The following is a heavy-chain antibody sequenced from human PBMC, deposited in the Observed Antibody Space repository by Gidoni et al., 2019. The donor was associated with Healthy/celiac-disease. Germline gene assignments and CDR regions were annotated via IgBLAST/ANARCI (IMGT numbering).Heavy chain of an antibody. D-gene: IGHD2-15*01. CDR1: GFTFSSDG. J-gene: IGHJ3*02. V-gene: IGHV3-33*01. Sequence: QVQLVESGGGVVQPGRSLRLSCAASGFTFSSDGMHWVRQAPGKGLEWVAVIWYDGSNKYYADSVKGRFTISRDNSKNTLYLQMNSLRAEDTAVYYCARETPSRGGTDAFDIWGQGTMVTVSS. CDR3: ARETPSRGGTDAFDI. CDR2: IWYDGSNK.